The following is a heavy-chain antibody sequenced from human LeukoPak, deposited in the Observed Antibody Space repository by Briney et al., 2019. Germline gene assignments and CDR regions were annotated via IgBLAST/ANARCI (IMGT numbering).Heavy chain of an antibody. V-gene: IGHV3-23*01. CDR3: AKFRGYCSGGTCHADY. J-gene: IGHJ4*02. Sequence: GGSLRLSCAVSGFTFSSYTMNWVRQAPGKGLEWVSGLSATGGNTFYADSVKGRFTISRDNSKNTLFLQMSSLRLEDTAVYYCAKFRGYCSGGTCHADYWGQGTLVTVSS. CDR1: GFTFSSYT. CDR2: LSATGGNT. D-gene: IGHD2-15*01.